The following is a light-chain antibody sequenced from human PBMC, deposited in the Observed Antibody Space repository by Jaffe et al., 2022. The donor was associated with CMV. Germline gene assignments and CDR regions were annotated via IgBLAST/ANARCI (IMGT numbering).Light chain of an antibody. J-gene: IGLJ2*01. Sequence: SDELTQPPSVSVSPGQTATITCFGDSLPKQYAFWFQQKPGQAPVVVMSKDNQRPSGIPERFSGSTSGTTVTLTISGVQAEDEADYYCQSSDNSGTFVIFGGGTKLTVL. CDR3: QSSDNSGTFVI. CDR2: KDN. V-gene: IGLV3-25*03. CDR1: SLPKQY.